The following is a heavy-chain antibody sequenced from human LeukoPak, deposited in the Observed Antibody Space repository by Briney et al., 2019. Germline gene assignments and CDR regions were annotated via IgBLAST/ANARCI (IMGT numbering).Heavy chain of an antibody. CDR1: GYTFTGYY. CDR2: INPNSGGT. CDR3: ARDSMDYDILTGYYNGWFDP. J-gene: IGHJ5*02. V-gene: IGHV1-2*02. Sequence: ASVKVSCKASGYTFTGYYMQWVRQAPGQGLEWMGWINPNSGGTNYAQKFQGRVTMTRDTSISTAYMELSRLRSDDTAVYYCARDSMDYDILTGYYNGWFDPWGQGTLVTVSS. D-gene: IGHD3-9*01.